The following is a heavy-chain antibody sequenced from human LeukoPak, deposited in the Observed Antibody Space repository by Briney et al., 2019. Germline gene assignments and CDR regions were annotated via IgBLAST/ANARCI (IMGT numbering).Heavy chain of an antibody. J-gene: IGHJ6*04. V-gene: IGHV3-74*01. D-gene: IGHD3-3*01. CDR3: ARRGVPYYDFWSGYPEMDV. CDR1: GFTFSSYW. Sequence: GGSLRLSCAASGFTFSSYWMHWVRQAPGKGLVWVSRINTDGSSTSYADSVKGRFTISRDNAKNTLYLQMNSLRAEDTAVYYCARRGVPYYDFWSGYPEMDVWGKGTTVTVSS. CDR2: INTDGSST.